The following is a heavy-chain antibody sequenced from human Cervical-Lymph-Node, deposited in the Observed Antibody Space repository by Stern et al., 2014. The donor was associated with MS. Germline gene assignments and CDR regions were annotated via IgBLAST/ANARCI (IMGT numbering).Heavy chain of an antibody. CDR1: GSTVNSNY. J-gene: IGHJ5*02. Sequence: EVHLVESGGTLVQPGGSLRLSCAASGSTVNSNYMTWVRQAPGKGLEWVSIFYRGISTYYAESVKGRFSFSIDNSKNTLYLQMNNLRVEDTAMYYCTREMAARRLDPWGQGTLVIVSA. D-gene: IGHD5-24*01. CDR2: FYRGIST. CDR3: TREMAARRLDP. V-gene: IGHV3-66*01.